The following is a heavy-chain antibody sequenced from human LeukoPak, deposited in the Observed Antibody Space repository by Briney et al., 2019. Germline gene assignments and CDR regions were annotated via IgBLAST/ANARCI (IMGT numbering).Heavy chain of an antibody. CDR2: IVVGRGDT. D-gene: IGHD4-17*01. Sequence: ASVKVSCKASGFTFGNSVTQWVRQTRGRGLEWMGWIVVGRGDTKYAQKFQERVTFTRDMSTNTAYMELSSLKSEDTAVYYCAAVPHPGVSDYGAFHIWGQGTMVAVSS. J-gene: IGHJ3*02. V-gene: IGHV1-58*02. CDR3: AAVPHPGVSDYGAFHI. CDR1: GFTFGNSV.